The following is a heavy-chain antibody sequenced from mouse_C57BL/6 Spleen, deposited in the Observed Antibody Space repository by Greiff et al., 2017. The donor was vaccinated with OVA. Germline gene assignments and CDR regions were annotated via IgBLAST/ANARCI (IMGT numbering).Heavy chain of an antibody. CDR1: GYAFTNYL. V-gene: IGHV1-54*01. J-gene: IGHJ2*01. CDR2: INPGRGGT. CDR3: ARAPFITTVVAHFDY. Sequence: QVQLQQSGAELVRPGTSVKVSCKASGYAFTNYLIEWVKQRPGQGLEWIGVINPGRGGTNYNEKFKGKATLTADKSSSTAYMQLSSLTSEDSAVYFCARAPFITTVVAHFDYWGQGTTLTVSS. D-gene: IGHD1-1*01.